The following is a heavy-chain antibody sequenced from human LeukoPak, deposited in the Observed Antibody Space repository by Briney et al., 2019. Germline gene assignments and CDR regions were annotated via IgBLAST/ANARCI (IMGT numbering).Heavy chain of an antibody. Sequence: PGGSLRLSCAASGFTFSDYYVSWIRQAPGKGLEWVSYISSSGSTIYYADSVKGRFTISRDNAKNSLYLQMNSLRAEDTAVYYCARVRYRGSYVDYWGQGTLVTVSA. CDR1: GFTFSDYY. D-gene: IGHD3-16*01. CDR2: ISSSGSTI. V-gene: IGHV3-11*01. CDR3: ARVRYRGSYVDY. J-gene: IGHJ4*02.